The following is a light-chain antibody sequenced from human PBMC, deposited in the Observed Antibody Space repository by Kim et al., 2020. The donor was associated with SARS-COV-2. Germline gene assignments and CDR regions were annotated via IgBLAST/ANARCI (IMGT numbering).Light chain of an antibody. V-gene: IGLV3-21*04. CDR2: YDS. J-gene: IGLJ2*01. Sequence: APGKTARIPCGGNNIVSKSVHWYQQKPGQAPVLVIYYDSDRPSGIPERFSGSNSGNTATLTISRVEAGDEADYYCQVWDSSSDHPVFGGGTQLTVL. CDR3: QVWDSSSDHPV. CDR1: NIVSKS.